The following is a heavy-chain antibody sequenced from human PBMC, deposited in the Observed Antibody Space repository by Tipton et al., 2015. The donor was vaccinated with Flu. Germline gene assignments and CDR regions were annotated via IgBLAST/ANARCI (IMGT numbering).Heavy chain of an antibody. D-gene: IGHD6-19*01. CDR3: ARAIGVAESY. J-gene: IGHJ4*02. CDR1: GFIFSSYW. CDR2: IKQDGSEK. V-gene: IGHV3-7*01. Sequence: SLRLSCAASGFIFSSYWMTWVRQAPGKGLEWVANIKQDGSEKYYVDSVKGRFTISRDNAKNSLYLQMNSLRAEDTAVYYCARAIGVAESYWGQGALDTVSS.